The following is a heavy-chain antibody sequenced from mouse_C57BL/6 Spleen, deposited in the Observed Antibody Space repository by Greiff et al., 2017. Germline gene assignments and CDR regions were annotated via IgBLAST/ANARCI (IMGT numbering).Heavy chain of an antibody. D-gene: IGHD3-3*01. CDR3: ARGGDRLPWFAY. CDR2: IWSGGST. V-gene: IGHV2-2*01. J-gene: IGHJ3*01. Sequence: VHLVESGPGLVQPSQSLSITCTVSGFSLTSYGVHWVRQSPGKGLEWLGVIWSGGSTDYNAAFISRLSISKDNSKSQVFFKMNSLQADDTAIYYCARGGDRLPWFAYWGQGTLVTVSA. CDR1: GFSLTSYG.